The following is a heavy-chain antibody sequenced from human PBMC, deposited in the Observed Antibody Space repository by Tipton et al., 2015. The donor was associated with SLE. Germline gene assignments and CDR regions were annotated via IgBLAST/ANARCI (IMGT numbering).Heavy chain of an antibody. D-gene: IGHD3-22*01. J-gene: IGHJ3*02. CDR3: ARNTYYYDSSGPGRDAFDI. V-gene: IGHV4-39*01. CDR2: IYYSGST. Sequence: TLSLTCTVSGGSTSSSSYYWGWIRQSPGKGLEWIGAIYYSGSTYYNPSLKSRVTISVDTSKNQFSLKLSSVTAADTAVYYCARNTYYYDSSGPGRDAFDIWGQGTMVTVSS. CDR1: GGSTSSSSYY.